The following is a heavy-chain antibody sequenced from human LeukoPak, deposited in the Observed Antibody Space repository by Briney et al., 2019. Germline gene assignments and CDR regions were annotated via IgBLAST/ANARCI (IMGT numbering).Heavy chain of an antibody. CDR2: INPNSGGT. CDR1: GYTFTGYY. J-gene: IGHJ4*02. D-gene: IGHD2-15*01. V-gene: IGHV1-2*06. CDR3: ARAGWYGGNSFDY. Sequence: ASVKVSCKASGYTFTGYYMHWARQAPGQGLEWMGRINPNSGGTNYAQKFQGRVTMTRDTSISTAYIELSRLRSDDTAVYYCARAGWYGGNSFDYWGQGTLVTVSS.